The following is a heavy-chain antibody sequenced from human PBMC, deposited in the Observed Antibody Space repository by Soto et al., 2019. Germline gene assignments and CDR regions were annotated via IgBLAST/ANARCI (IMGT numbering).Heavy chain of an antibody. CDR2: IYTSGST. CDR1: GGSISSYY. CDR3: ARASGRRDGYSPFDY. D-gene: IGHD4-4*01. V-gene: IGHV4-4*07. Sequence: SETLSLTCTVSGGSISSYYWSWIRQPAGKGLEWVVRIYTSGSTNYNPSLKSRVTMSVDTSKNQFSLKLSSVTAADTAVYYCARASGRRDGYSPFDYWGQGTLVTVSS. J-gene: IGHJ4*02.